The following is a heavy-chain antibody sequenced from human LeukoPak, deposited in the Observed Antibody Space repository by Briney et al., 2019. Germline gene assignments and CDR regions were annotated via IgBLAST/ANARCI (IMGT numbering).Heavy chain of an antibody. V-gene: IGHV4-4*07. CDR2: IFSSGNT. J-gene: IGHJ5*02. D-gene: IGHD3-16*01. CDR3: ARSPHRLIGHWFDP. Sequence: SETLPLTCTVSGGSINSYYWSWTRQPAGKGLEWIGRIFSSGNTIYNPSLQSRVTMSVDTSKNQFSLRLNSVTAADTAVYYCARSPHRLIGHWFDPWGQGTLVTVSS. CDR1: GGSINSYY.